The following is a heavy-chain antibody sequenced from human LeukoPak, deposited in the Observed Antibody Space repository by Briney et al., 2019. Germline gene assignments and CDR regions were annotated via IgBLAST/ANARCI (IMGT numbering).Heavy chain of an antibody. CDR1: GGSISSGDYY. D-gene: IGHD3-3*01. Sequence: SETLSLTCTVSGGSISSGDYYWSWIRQPPGKGLEWIGYIYYSGSTYYNPSLKSRVTISVDTSKNQFSLKLSSVTAADTAVYYCARGYYDFWSGYLRETSWFDPWGQGTLVTVSS. J-gene: IGHJ5*02. CDR2: IYYSGST. CDR3: ARGYYDFWSGYLRETSWFDP. V-gene: IGHV4-30-4*02.